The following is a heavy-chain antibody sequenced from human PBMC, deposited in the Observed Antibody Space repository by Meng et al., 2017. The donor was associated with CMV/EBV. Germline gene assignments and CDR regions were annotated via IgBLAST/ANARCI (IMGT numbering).Heavy chain of an antibody. J-gene: IGHJ6*02. Sequence: GESLKISCAASGFTSSSFGMHWVRQAPGKGLEWVAFIRYDGSNKYYADSVKGRFTISRDNSKNTLYLQMNSLRAEDTAVYYCAKDEYSSSSGYYYGMDVWGQGTTVTVSS. CDR2: IRYDGSNK. CDR3: AKDEYSSSSGYYYGMDV. V-gene: IGHV3-30*02. CDR1: GFTSSSFG. D-gene: IGHD6-6*01.